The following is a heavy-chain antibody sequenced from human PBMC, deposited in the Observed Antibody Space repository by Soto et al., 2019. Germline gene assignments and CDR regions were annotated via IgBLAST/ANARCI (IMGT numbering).Heavy chain of an antibody. Sequence: QVQLVESGGGVVQPGRSLRLSCAASGFTFSSYGMHWVRQAPGKGLEWVAVIWYDGSNKYYADSVKGRFTISRDNSKNTLYLQMNSLRAEDTAVYYCARDRLPSQLRIFGAHLWGRGTLVTVSS. D-gene: IGHD3-3*02. J-gene: IGHJ2*01. V-gene: IGHV3-33*01. CDR3: ARDRLPSQLRIFGAHL. CDR1: GFTFSSYG. CDR2: IWYDGSNK.